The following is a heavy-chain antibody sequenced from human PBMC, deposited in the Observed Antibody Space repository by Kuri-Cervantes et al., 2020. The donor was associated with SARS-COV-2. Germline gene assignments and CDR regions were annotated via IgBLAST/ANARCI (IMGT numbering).Heavy chain of an antibody. Sequence: GESLKISCAASGFTFSSYSMNWVRQAPGKGLEWVSYISSSSSTIYYADSVKGRFIISRDNAKNSLYLQMNSLRVEDTALYYCARAYGDYVFREALDSWGQGTLVTVSS. J-gene: IGHJ4*02. D-gene: IGHD4-17*01. V-gene: IGHV3-48*04. CDR2: ISSSSSTI. CDR3: ARAYGDYVFREALDS. CDR1: GFTFSSYS.